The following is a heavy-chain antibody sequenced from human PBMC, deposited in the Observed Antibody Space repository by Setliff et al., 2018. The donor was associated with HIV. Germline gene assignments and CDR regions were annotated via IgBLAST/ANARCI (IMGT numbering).Heavy chain of an antibody. V-gene: IGHV1-3*01. D-gene: IGHD5-12*01. CDR2: IDAGNGDT. CDR1: GYTFTSNA. J-gene: IGHJ5*02. CDR3: ARGVYSGYEP. Sequence: GASVKVSCKASGYTFTSNAIHWVRQAPGQSLEWMGWIDAGNGDTKYSQNFQGRVTITGDTSASTAYMELSSLRSEDTAVSYCARGVYSGYEPWGQGTLVTVSS.